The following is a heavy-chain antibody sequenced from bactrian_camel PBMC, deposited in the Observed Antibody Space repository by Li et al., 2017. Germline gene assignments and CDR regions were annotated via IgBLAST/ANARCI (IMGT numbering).Heavy chain of an antibody. CDR3: AARGPYCYTKLSVADFTY. V-gene: IGHV3S10*01. CDR2: INSDGST. Sequence: VQLVESGGDSVQAGGSLRLTCAASAFPVNREYAWFAFSWFRQAPGKQREGVAYINSDGSTVYRDSVKGRFTISQDNAKNTVYLQMNSLKPEDTAMYYCAARGPYCYTKLSVADFTYWGQGTQVTVS. D-gene: IGHD2*01. CDR1: AFPVNREY. J-gene: IGHJ6*01.